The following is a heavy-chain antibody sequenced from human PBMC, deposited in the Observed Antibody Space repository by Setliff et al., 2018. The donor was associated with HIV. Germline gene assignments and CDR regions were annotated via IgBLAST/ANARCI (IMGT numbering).Heavy chain of an antibody. CDR2: ITPIFGTT. J-gene: IGHJ4*02. CDR3: ARGPQSYVDVVPTIGRYYFDY. Sequence: ASVKVSCKASGGTFSRNPISWVRQAPGQGLEWMGGITPIFGTTKYAQKFQGRVTITADESRTTAYLDLNSLRSEDTAVYYCARGPQSYVDVVPTIGRYYFDYWGQGTLVTVSS. V-gene: IGHV1-69*13. CDR1: GGTFSRNP. D-gene: IGHD5-12*01.